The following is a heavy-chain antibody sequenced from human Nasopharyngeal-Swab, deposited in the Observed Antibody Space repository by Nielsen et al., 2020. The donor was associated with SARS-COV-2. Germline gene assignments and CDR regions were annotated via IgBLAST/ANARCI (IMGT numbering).Heavy chain of an antibody. V-gene: IGHV1-69*13. CDR1: GGTFSSYA. CDR2: IIPIFGTA. J-gene: IGHJ5*02. Sequence: SVKVSCKASGGTFSSYAISWVRQAPGQGLEWIGGIIPIFGTANYAQKFQGRVTITADESTSTAYMELSSLRSEDTAVYYCARGNYVWGSYHWFDPWGQGTLVTVSS. CDR3: ARGNYVWGSYHWFDP. D-gene: IGHD3-16*02.